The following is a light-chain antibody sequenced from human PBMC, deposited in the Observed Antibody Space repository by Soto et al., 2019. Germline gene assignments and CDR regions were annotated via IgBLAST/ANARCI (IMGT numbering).Light chain of an antibody. CDR3: QQRSNWRFT. CDR1: QSVSSY. CDR2: DAS. Sequence: EIVLTQSPATLSLSPGERATLSCRASQSVSSYLAWYQQKPGQAPRLLIYDASNRATGIPARFSGSGSGTDFTLAIISLESEDCAVYYCQQRSNWRFTFGPGTKVDIK. J-gene: IGKJ3*01. V-gene: IGKV3-11*01.